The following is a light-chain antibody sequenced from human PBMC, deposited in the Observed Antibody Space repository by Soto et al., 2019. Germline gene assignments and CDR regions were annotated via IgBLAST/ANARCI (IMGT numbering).Light chain of an antibody. CDR2: GVS. Sequence: EIVMTQSSATLSVSPGERATLSCRASQSVGSNLAWYQQKRGQTPRLLIYGVSTRATGIPARFSGSGSATEFTLTISSLQSEDFAVYYCQQYNDWPLTFGGGTKVDIK. CDR1: QSVGSN. V-gene: IGKV3-15*01. CDR3: QQYNDWPLT. J-gene: IGKJ4*01.